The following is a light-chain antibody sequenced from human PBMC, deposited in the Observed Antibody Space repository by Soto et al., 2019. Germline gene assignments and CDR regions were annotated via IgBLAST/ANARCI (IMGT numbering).Light chain of an antibody. Sequence: EIVLTQSPGTLSLSPGERATLSCRASQSLTNNYFAWYQQKPGRALRLLIYGVSMRADGIPDRFSGSGSGSEFTLTINRLEPEDFAVYYCQDFDSPQWTFGQGTKVEN. CDR2: GVS. J-gene: IGKJ1*01. CDR1: QSLTNNY. V-gene: IGKV3-20*01. CDR3: QDFDSPQWT.